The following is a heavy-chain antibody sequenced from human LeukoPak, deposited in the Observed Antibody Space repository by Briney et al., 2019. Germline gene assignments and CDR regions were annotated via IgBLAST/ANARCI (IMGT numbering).Heavy chain of an antibody. V-gene: IGHV3-11*04. CDR1: GFTFSDYY. CDR2: ISSSSSTI. CDR3: ARVSVAGRDY. Sequence: PGGSLRLSCAASGFTFSDYYMSWVRQAPGKGLEWVSYISSSSSTIYYADSVKGRFTISRDNAKNSLYLQMNSLRDEDTAVYYCARVSVAGRDYWGQGTLVTVSS. J-gene: IGHJ4*02. D-gene: IGHD6-19*01.